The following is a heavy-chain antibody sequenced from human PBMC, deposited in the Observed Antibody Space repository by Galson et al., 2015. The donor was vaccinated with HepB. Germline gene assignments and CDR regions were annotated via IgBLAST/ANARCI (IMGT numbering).Heavy chain of an antibody. CDR3: ARDWPLYYYDSSGSDRGFDP. V-gene: IGHV6-1*01. J-gene: IGHJ5*02. CDR1: GDSVSSNSAA. CDR2: TYYRSKWYN. D-gene: IGHD3-22*01. Sequence: CAISGDSVSSNSAAWNWNRQSPSRGLEWLGRTYYRSKWYNDYAVSVKSRITINPDTSKNQFSLQLNSVTPEDTAVYYCARDWPLYYYDSSGSDRGFDPWGQGTLVTVSS.